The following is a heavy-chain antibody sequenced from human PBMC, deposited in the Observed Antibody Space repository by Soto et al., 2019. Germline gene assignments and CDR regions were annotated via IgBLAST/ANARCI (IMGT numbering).Heavy chain of an antibody. J-gene: IGHJ4*02. CDR2: TYYRSRWYN. CDR1: GDSVSGNSAA. V-gene: IGHV6-1*01. D-gene: IGHD3-16*01. Sequence: SRSHSLTFAISGDSVSGNSAAWNWIRQSPSRGLEWLGRTYYRSRWYNDYAVSVKSRITVTPDTSKNQSSLHLNSATPEDTAVYYCPSDFPYYVSHVSQLDYWGQRAMVSVYS. CDR3: PSDFPYYVSHVSQLDY.